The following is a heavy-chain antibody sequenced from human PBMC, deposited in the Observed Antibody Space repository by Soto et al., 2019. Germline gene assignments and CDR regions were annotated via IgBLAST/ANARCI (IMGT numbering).Heavy chain of an antibody. V-gene: IGHV1-69*12. D-gene: IGHD1-7*01. CDR3: ARVQLDLRPDYYCGMDV. J-gene: IGHJ6*02. CDR2: IIPIFGTA. Sequence: QVQLVQSGAEVKKPGSSVKVSCKASGGTFSSYAISWVRQDPGHGLEWMGGIIPIFGTANYAQKFQGRVTITEDESTSTAYMELSSLRSEETAVNYCARVQLDLRPDYYCGMDVWGQGTTVTVSS. CDR1: GGTFSSYA.